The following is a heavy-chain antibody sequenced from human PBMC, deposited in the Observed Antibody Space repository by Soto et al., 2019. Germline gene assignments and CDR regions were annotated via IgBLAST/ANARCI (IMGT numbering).Heavy chain of an antibody. CDR3: ALGVRGAQGDY. D-gene: IGHD3-10*01. Sequence: EVQLLESGGGLVQPGGSLRLSCAASGFTFSNYAMNWVRQAPGKGLEWVSAISGSGSSGSTYYADSVKGRFTISRDNSKNTLYLLMNSLRAEDTAVYYCALGVRGAQGDYWGQGALDTVSS. V-gene: IGHV3-23*01. CDR2: ISGSGSSGST. CDR1: GFTFSNYA. J-gene: IGHJ4*02.